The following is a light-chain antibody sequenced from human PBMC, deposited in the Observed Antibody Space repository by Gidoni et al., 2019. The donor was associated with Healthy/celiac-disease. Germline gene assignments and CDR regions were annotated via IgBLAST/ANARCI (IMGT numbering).Light chain of an antibody. J-gene: IGKJ2*02. CDR2: KAS. Sequence: DLQMTQSPSTLSASVGDRVTITCRASQSISSWLAWYQQKPGKAPKLLIYKASSLERGVPSRFSGSGSGTEFTLTISSLQPDDFATYYCQQYNSYPCTFGQGTKLEIK. CDR1: QSISSW. V-gene: IGKV1-5*03. CDR3: QQYNSYPCT.